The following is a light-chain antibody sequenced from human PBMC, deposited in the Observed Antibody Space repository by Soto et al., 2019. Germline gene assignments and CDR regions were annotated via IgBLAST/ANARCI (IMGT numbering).Light chain of an antibody. CDR1: QSISSW. CDR3: QQYNSYSVT. V-gene: IGKV1-5*03. Sequence: DIQMTQSPSTLSASVGDRVTITCRASQSISSWLAWYQQKPGKAPKLLIYKASSLESGVPSRFSGSGSGIEFTLTISSLQPDDFATYYCQQYNSYSVTFGPGTKVDIK. CDR2: KAS. J-gene: IGKJ3*01.